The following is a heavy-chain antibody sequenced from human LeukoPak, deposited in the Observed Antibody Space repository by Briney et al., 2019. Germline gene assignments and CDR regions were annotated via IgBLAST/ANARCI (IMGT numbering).Heavy chain of an antibody. V-gene: IGHV4-61*01. CDR3: ARDGDH. CDR1: GGSVSSGSYY. CDR2: IYYSGST. Sequence: PSETLSLTCTVSGGSVSSGSYYWSWIRHPPGKGLEWIGYIYYSGSTNYNPSLKSRVTISADTSKNQFSLKLSSVTAADTAVYYCARDGDHWGQGTLVAVSS. J-gene: IGHJ4*02.